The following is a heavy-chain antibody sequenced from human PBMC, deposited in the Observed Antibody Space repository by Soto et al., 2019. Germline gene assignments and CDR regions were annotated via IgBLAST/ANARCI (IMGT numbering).Heavy chain of an antibody. CDR1: GGSISSYY. CDR2: IHYTGSS. CDR3: ASPPPLTVQTIEAELFQH. D-gene: IGHD2-15*01. J-gene: IGHJ1*01. Sequence: SETLTLTCTISGGSISSYYWSWIRQPPGKGLEWIGYIHYTGSSKYNPSLKSRVSISADTSKNQLSLKLSSVTAADTAVYYCASPPPLTVQTIEAELFQHRGPGTLVTVSS. V-gene: IGHV4-59*08.